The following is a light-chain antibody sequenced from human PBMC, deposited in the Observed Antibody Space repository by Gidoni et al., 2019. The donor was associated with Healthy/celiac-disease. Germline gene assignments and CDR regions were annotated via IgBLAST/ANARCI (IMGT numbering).Light chain of an antibody. CDR2: GAS. J-gene: IGKJ2*01. V-gene: IGKV3-20*01. CDR1: QSVSNNY. Sequence: DIVLTQSPGTLSLSPGERATLSCRASQSVSNNYLAWYQQKPGQAPRLLIYGASSRATGIPDRISGSGSGTDFTLTISRLEPEDFALYYCQQYGSSPYTFGQGTKLEIK. CDR3: QQYGSSPYT.